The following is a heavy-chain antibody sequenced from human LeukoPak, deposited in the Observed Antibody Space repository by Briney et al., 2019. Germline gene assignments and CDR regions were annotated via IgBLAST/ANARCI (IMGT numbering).Heavy chain of an antibody. Sequence: ASVKVSCKASGYTFTSYGINWVRQAPGQGLEWMGWISAYNGDTNYAQKLQGRVTMTTDTSTSTAYMELRSLRSDDTAVYYCARLSGYDWESFYDYWGQGTLVTVSS. CDR1: GYTFTSYG. CDR3: ARLSGYDWESFYDY. CDR2: ISAYNGDT. V-gene: IGHV1-18*01. J-gene: IGHJ4*02. D-gene: IGHD5-12*01.